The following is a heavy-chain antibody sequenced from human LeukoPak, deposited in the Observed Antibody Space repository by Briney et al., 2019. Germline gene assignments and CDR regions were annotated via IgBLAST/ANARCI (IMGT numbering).Heavy chain of an antibody. CDR2: INPNSGGT. D-gene: IGHD6-19*01. J-gene: IGHJ4*02. CDR1: GYTFTGYY. V-gene: IGHV1-2*02. CDR3: ARSVVAGSGNFDY. Sequence: ASERVSCKASGYTFTGYYMHWVRQAPGQGLEWMGWINPNSGGTKDAQTFQGRVTMTRDTSISTAYMELSRLRSDDTAVYFCARSVVAGSGNFDYWGQGTLVTVS.